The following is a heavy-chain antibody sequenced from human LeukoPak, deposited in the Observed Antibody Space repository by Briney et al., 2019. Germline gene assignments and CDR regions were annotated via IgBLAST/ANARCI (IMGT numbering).Heavy chain of an antibody. J-gene: IGHJ4*02. D-gene: IGHD2-15*01. CDR3: ASNGYYSQDY. CDR2: IYHSGST. CDR1: GGSISSNNW. V-gene: IGHV4-4*02. Sequence: SETLSLTCTVSGGSISSNNWWSWVRQPPGEELEWIGEIYHSGSTNYNPSLKSRVTISVDKSKNQFSLKLSSVTAADTAVYYCASNGYYSQDYWGQGTPVTVSS.